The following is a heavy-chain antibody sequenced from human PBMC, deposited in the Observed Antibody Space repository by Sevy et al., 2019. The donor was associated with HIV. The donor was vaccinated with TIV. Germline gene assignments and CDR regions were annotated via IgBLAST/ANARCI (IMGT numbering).Heavy chain of an antibody. Sequence: WGSLRLSCVASGFTFSSYAMHWVRQAPGKGLEWVAAIWYDGSNKYYADSVKGRFTISRDNSKNTLYLQMDSLRAEDTAMYYCARGTNYYDRSGYFSMASWDYWGQGALVTVSS. V-gene: IGHV3-33*01. CDR2: IWYDGSNK. CDR1: GFTFSSYA. J-gene: IGHJ4*02. D-gene: IGHD3-22*01. CDR3: ARGTNYYDRSGYFSMASWDY.